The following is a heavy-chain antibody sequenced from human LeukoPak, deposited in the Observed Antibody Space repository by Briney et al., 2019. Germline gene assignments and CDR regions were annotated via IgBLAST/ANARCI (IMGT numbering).Heavy chain of an antibody. J-gene: IGHJ4*02. CDR1: GGSISSGGYS. Sequence: SETLSLTCAVSGGSISSGGYSWSWIRQPPGKGLEWIGYIYHSGSTYYNPSLKSRVTISVDRSKNQFSLKLSSVTAADTAVYYCARGYGSGGFDYWGQGTLVTVSS. V-gene: IGHV4-30-2*01. CDR2: IYHSGST. D-gene: IGHD3-10*01. CDR3: ARGYGSGGFDY.